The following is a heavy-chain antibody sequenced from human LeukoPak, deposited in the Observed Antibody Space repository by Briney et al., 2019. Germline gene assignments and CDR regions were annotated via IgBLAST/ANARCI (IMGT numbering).Heavy chain of an antibody. J-gene: IGHJ5*02. V-gene: IGHV1-8*03. CDR2: MNPNSGNT. D-gene: IGHD3-22*01. CDR1: GYTFTSYD. Sequence: ASVKVSCKASGYTFTSYDINWVRQATGRGLEWMRWMNPNSGNTGYAQKFQGRVTITRNTSISTAYMELSSLRSEDTAVYYCATARYYYDSSGLLGNWFDPWGQGTLVTVSS. CDR3: ATARYYYDSSGLLGNWFDP.